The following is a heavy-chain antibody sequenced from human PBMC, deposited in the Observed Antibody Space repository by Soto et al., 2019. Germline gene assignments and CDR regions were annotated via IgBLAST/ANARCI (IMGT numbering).Heavy chain of an antibody. CDR1: GFTFSSYS. Sequence: PGGSLRLSCAASGFTFSSYSMNWVRQAPGKGLEWVSSISSSSSYIYYADSVKGRFTISRDNAKNSLYLQMNSLRAEDTAVYYCARDLSIPGWDNHRYGMDVWGQGTTVTVSS. J-gene: IGHJ6*02. CDR2: ISSSSSYI. CDR3: ARDLSIPGWDNHRYGMDV. D-gene: IGHD3-16*02. V-gene: IGHV3-21*01.